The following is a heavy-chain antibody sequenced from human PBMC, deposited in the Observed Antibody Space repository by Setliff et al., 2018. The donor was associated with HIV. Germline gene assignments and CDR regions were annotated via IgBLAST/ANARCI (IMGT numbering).Heavy chain of an antibody. V-gene: IGHV4-61*02. D-gene: IGHD3-10*01. CDR1: GGSISSGSHY. CDR2: IYTSGRT. CDR3: ASLDGSESPYIYYYYMDV. J-gene: IGHJ6*03. Sequence: SETLSLTCTVSGGSISSGSHYWSWIRQPAGKGLEWIGLIYTSGRTNYNPSLRSRVTISVDTSKNHFSLKLSSVTAADTAVYYCASLDGSESPYIYYYYMDVWGEGTAVTVSS.